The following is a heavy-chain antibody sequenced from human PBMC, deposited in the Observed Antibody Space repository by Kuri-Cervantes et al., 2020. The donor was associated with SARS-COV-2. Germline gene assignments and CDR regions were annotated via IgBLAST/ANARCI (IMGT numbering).Heavy chain of an antibody. CDR1: GFTLRGYA. CDR2: ISHDGRKQ. J-gene: IGHJ4*02. Sequence: GESLKISCAASGFTLRGYALHWVRQAPGKGLEWVAVISHDGRKQYFADSVKGRFTISRDDSKSMLYLQTNSLSAEDTALYYCAREAPALRSSPFDNWGQGTLVTVSS. V-gene: IGHV3-30*04. CDR3: AREAPALRSSPFDN. D-gene: IGHD6-6*01.